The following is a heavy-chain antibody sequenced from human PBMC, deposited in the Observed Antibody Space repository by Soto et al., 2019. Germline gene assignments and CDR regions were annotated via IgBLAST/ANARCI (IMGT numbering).Heavy chain of an antibody. CDR2: INAGNGNT. CDR1: WYTLTSYA. J-gene: IGHJ6*02. Sequence: XSVKISVKVAWYTLTSYAMHWVRQVPGQRPEWMGWINAGNGNTKYSQKFQGRVTITRDTSASTAYMELSSLRSEDTAVYYCARAGSTVTYYYYGMDVWGQGTTVTVSS. D-gene: IGHD4-4*01. V-gene: IGHV1-3*01. CDR3: ARAGSTVTYYYYGMDV.